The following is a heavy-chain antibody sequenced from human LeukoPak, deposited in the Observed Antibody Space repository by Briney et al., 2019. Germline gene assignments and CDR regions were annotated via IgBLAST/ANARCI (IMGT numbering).Heavy chain of an antibody. V-gene: IGHV3-23*01. J-gene: IGHJ4*02. CDR1: GFTFSNYG. D-gene: IGHD2/OR15-2a*01. CDR3: AKGQVFQCDY. CDR2: ISGSGDTT. Sequence: GGSLRLSCAASGFTFSNYGMGWVRQAPGKGLEWVSSISGSGDTTYYADSVKGRFTISRDNSRDTLYLQMNSLRAEDTTVYYCAKGQVFQCDYWGQGTRVTVSS.